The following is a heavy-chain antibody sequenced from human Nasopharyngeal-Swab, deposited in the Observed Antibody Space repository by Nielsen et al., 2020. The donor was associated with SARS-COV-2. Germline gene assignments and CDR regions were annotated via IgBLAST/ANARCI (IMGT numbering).Heavy chain of an antibody. D-gene: IGHD2-8*01. Sequence: WIRQPPGKALEWLALIYWDDDKRYSPSLKSRLTITKDTSKNQVVLTMTNMDPVDTATYYRAHIRSYCTNGVCYGGYFDYWGQGTLVTVSS. CDR2: IYWDDDK. V-gene: IGHV2-5*02. CDR3: AHIRSYCTNGVCYGGYFDY. J-gene: IGHJ4*02.